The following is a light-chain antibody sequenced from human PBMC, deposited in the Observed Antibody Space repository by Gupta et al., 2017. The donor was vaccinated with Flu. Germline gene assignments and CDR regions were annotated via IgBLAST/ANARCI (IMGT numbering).Light chain of an antibody. J-gene: IGLJ3*02. CDR3: VLYMGSGISV. Sequence: TVTLTCGLRSGSVSANNSPSWYQQAPGHAPRPLIYITNARYGGVTDRFSGSIPGNTAALTITGAQADDECDYYCVLYMGSGISVFGGGTKLTVL. V-gene: IGLV8-61*01. CDR1: SGSVSANNS. CDR2: ITN.